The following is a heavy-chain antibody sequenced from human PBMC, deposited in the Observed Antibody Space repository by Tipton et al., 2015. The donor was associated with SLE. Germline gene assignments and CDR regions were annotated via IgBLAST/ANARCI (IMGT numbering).Heavy chain of an antibody. J-gene: IGHJ4*02. Sequence: SLRLSCAASGFTFDDYAMHWVRQAPGKGLEWVSGISWNSDSIVYADSVKGRFTISRHNSKNTLYLQMNSLRAEDTAVYYCARRMGSSGYYSLGYWGQGTLVTVSS. V-gene: IGHV3-9*01. D-gene: IGHD3-22*01. CDR3: ARRMGSSGYYSLGY. CDR2: ISWNSDSI. CDR1: GFTFDDYA.